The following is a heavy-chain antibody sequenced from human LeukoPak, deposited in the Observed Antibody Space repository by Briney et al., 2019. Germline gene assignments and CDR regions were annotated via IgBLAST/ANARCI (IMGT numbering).Heavy chain of an antibody. Sequence: SVKVSCKASGYTFTSYYMHWVRQAPGQGLEWMGIINPSGGSTSYAQKFQGRVTMTRDTSTSTVYMELSSLRSEDTAVYYCAREDCSGGSCYSPSTWFDPWGQGTLVTVSS. CDR3: AREDCSGGSCYSPSTWFDP. V-gene: IGHV1-46*01. D-gene: IGHD2-15*01. CDR2: INPSGGST. J-gene: IGHJ5*02. CDR1: GYTFTSYY.